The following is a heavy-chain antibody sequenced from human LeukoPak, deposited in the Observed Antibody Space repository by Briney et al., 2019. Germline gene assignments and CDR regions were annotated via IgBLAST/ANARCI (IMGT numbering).Heavy chain of an antibody. Sequence: GGSLRLSCAASGFTFSSYAMSWVRQAPGKGLEWVSAISGSGGSTYYADSVKGRFTISRDNSKNTLYLQMNSLRAEDTAVYYCAKDDADIVVVVAAVDYWGQGTLVTASS. V-gene: IGHV3-23*01. J-gene: IGHJ4*02. CDR2: ISGSGGST. D-gene: IGHD2-15*01. CDR3: AKDDADIVVVVAAVDY. CDR1: GFTFSSYA.